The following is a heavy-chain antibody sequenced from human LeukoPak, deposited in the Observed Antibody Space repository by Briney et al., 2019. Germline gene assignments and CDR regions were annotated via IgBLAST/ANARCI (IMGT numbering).Heavy chain of an antibody. CDR1: GFTFSSYW. V-gene: IGHV3-7*01. D-gene: IGHD3-3*01. Sequence: GGSLRLSCAASGFTFSSYWMSWVRQAPGKGLEWVANIKQDGSEKYYVDSVKGRFTISRDNAKNSLYLQMDSLRAEDTAVYYCARSIFGVVTADAFDIWGQGTMVTVSS. CDR2: IKQDGSEK. J-gene: IGHJ3*02. CDR3: ARSIFGVVTADAFDI.